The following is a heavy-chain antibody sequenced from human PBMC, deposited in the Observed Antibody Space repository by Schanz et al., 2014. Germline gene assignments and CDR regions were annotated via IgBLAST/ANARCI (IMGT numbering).Heavy chain of an antibody. CDR1: GFSFNDYF. Sequence: VQLVESGGGLVQPGGSLRLSCAASGFSFNDYFMAWIRQPPGRGLEWVSYIGNGGVTIYYADSVKVRFTISRDNSKNSLYLQMNSLRAEATAVYYCARIGGSVFDYWAQGTLVTVSS. V-gene: IGHV3-11*01. J-gene: IGHJ4*02. CDR3: ARIGGSVFDY. D-gene: IGHD3-10*01. CDR2: IGNGGVTI.